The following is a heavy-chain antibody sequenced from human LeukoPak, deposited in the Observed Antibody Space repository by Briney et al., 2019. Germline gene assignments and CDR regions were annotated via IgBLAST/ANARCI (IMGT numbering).Heavy chain of an antibody. D-gene: IGHD1-1*01. Sequence: ASVTVSCQTSGYTFSDFYLNWVRQAPGQGLEWMGWINPYSGTLISAQSLRGRLTMTWDTSTGTAYMELTRLTSDDTAVYYCATATVTHTRDPWGQGTLVTVSS. CDR1: GYTFSDFY. J-gene: IGHJ5*02. V-gene: IGHV1-2*02. CDR2: INPYSGTL. CDR3: ATATVTHTRDP.